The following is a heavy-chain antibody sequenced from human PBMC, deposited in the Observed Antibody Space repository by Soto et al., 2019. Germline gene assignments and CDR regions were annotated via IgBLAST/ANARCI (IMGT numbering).Heavy chain of an antibody. J-gene: IGHJ5*02. Sequence: EVQLVESGGGLVQPGGSLKLSCAASGFTFSGSAMHWVRQASGKGLEWVGRIRSKANSYATAYAASVKGRFTISRDDSKNTAYLQMTRLKTEYTAVYYCTKDHALRFLEWSPRNWFDPWGQGTLVTVSS. V-gene: IGHV3-73*01. CDR2: IRSKANSYAT. D-gene: IGHD3-3*01. CDR1: GFTFSGSA. CDR3: TKDHALRFLEWSPRNWFDP.